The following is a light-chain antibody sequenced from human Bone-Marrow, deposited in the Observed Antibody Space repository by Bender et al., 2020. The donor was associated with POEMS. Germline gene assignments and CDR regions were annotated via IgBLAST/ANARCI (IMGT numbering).Light chain of an antibody. J-gene: IGLJ2*01. Sequence: QSALTQPASVSGSPGQSITISCTGTSSDVGSYNLVSWYQQHPGEAPKLMIYEGSERPSGISNRFSGSKSGNTASLTISGLQAEDEADYYCSSFATNYIVVFGGGTKLTVL. CDR1: SSDVGSYNL. CDR3: SSFATNYIVV. CDR2: EGS. V-gene: IGLV2-14*02.